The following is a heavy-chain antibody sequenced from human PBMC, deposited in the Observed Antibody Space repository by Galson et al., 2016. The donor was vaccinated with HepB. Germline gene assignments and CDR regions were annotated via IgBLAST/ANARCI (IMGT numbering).Heavy chain of an antibody. Sequence: QSGAEVKKPGESLRISCQGSTYTFTNYWISWVRQMPGKGLEWMGIIYPGDSDTRYSESFEGQVSISADRSTGTVYLQWNSLKTSDTTIYYCARRRDYVDAFDGWGQGTLVTVS. CDR1: TYTFTNYW. J-gene: IGHJ3*01. CDR2: IYPGDSDT. V-gene: IGHV5-51*01. CDR3: ARRRDYVDAFDG. D-gene: IGHD4-17*01.